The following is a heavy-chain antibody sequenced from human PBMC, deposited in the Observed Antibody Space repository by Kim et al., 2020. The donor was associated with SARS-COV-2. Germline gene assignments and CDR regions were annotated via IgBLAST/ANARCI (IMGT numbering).Heavy chain of an antibody. V-gene: IGHV3-23*01. D-gene: IGHD2-21*02. CDR3: AKQGSVACYSRNWFDP. J-gene: IGHJ5*02. Sequence: ETARFNISRDHAKNTLYLQMNSLRAEDTAVYDCAKQGSVACYSRNWFDPWGQGTLVTVSS.